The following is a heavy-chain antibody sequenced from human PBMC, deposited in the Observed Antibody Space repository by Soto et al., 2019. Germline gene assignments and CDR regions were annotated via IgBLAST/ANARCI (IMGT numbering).Heavy chain of an antibody. Sequence: QVQLQESGPGLVKPSQTLSLTCTVSGDSISSGGYYWSWIRQHPGKGLEWIGYIYEKGGAYYSPYLKGRVVISVDRSENQFSLRLSSVPAADTAVYYCARVKGGTTRRAFDSWGQGTLVTVSS. CDR2: IYEKGGA. CDR3: ARVKGGTTRRAFDS. D-gene: IGHD1-7*01. CDR1: GDSISSGGYY. J-gene: IGHJ4*02. V-gene: IGHV4-31*03.